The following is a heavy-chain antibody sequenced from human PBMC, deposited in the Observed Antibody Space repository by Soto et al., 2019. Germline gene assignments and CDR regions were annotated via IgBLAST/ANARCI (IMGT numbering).Heavy chain of an antibody. CDR1: GGSFSGYY. J-gene: IGHJ4*02. CDR3: ARGGPFGVVIHIIKVFDY. V-gene: IGHV4-34*01. D-gene: IGHD3-3*01. CDR2: INHSGST. Sequence: LSLTCAVYGGSFSGYYWSWIRQPPWKGLEWIGEINHSGSTNYNPSLKSRVTISVDTSKNQFSLKPSSVTAADTAVYYCARGGPFGVVIHIIKVFDYWGQGTLVTVYS.